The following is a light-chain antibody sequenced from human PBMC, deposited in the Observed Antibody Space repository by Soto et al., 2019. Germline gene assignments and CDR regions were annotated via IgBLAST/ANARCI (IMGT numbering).Light chain of an antibody. CDR3: CSYANSNTLL. J-gene: IGLJ2*01. V-gene: IGLV2-23*02. Sequence: QSALTQPASVSGSPGQSITISCTGTSSDVGSYDLVSWYQQHPGTAPKLLIYEVTKRPSGVSNRFSGSKSGNTASLTISGLQAEDDSDYYCCSYANSNTLLFGGGTKLTVL. CDR1: SSDVGSYDL. CDR2: EVT.